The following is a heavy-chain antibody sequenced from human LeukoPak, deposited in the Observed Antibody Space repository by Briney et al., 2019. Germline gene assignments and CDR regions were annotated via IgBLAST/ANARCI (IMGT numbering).Heavy chain of an antibody. V-gene: IGHV4-38-2*02. CDR2: IYHSGST. D-gene: IGHD2-21*02. Sequence: SETLSLTCTVSGYSISSGYYWGCVRQPPGKGLEWIGSIYHSGSTYYNPSLKSRVTISLDTSKNQFSLKLSSVTAADTAVYYCAGAHCGGDCYSGRAFDIWGQGTMVTVSS. J-gene: IGHJ3*02. CDR3: AGAHCGGDCYSGRAFDI. CDR1: GYSISSGYY.